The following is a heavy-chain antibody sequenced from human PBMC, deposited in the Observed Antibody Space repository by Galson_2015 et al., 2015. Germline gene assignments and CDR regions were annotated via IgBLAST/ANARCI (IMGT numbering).Heavy chain of an antibody. D-gene: IGHD2-2*01. J-gene: IGHJ4*02. CDR1: GYTFTNYY. Sequence: SVKVSCKASGYTFTNYYLHWVRQAPGQGLEWMGMTNTNGGGKGHARTFQGRVTMTRDTSTSTVYMELNSLRSEDTAVYFCARESGPEVVPGAATGGSLEIFFDSWSQGTLVTVSS. CDR3: ARESGPEVVPGAATGGSLEIFFDS. V-gene: IGHV1-46*01. CDR2: TNTNGGGK.